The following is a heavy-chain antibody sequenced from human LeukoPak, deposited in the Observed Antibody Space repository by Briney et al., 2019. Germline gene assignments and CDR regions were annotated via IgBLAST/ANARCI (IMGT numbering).Heavy chain of an antibody. V-gene: IGHV3-11*04. Sequence: GGSRRLSCAASGFTFSDYYMSWIRQAPGKGLEWVSYISSSGRTIYYADSVKGRFTISRDNAKNSLYLQMNSLRAEDTAVYYCAKGYYYDSSGYYHAEYFQHWGQGTLVTVSS. CDR1: GFTFSDYY. J-gene: IGHJ1*01. D-gene: IGHD3-22*01. CDR3: AKGYYYDSSGYYHAEYFQH. CDR2: ISSSGRTI.